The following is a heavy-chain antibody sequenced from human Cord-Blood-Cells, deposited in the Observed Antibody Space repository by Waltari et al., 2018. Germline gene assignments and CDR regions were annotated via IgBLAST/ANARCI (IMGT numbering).Heavy chain of an antibody. CDR3: AREVTMVRGVLDV. D-gene: IGHD3-10*01. CDR1: GGSFSGYY. J-gene: IGHJ6*02. V-gene: IGHV4-34*01. Sequence: QVQLQQWGAGLLKPSETLSLTCAVYGGSFSGYYWSWIRQPPGKGLEWIGEINHSGSNNYNPSLKSRVTISVDTSKNQFSLKLSSVTAADTAVYYCAREVTMVRGVLDVWGQGTTVTVSS. CDR2: INHSGSN.